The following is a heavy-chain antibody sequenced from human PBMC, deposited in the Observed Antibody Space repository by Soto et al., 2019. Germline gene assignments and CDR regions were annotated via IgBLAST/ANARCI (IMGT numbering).Heavy chain of an antibody. D-gene: IGHD1-26*01. J-gene: IGHJ4*02. Sequence: QVQLVESGGGVVQPGRSLRLSCAASGFTFSSYGMHWVRQAPGKGLEWVAVIWYDGSNKYYADSVKGRFTISRDNSKNTLYLQMNSLRAEDTAVYYCAREEVPIVGASYFDYWGQGTLVTVSS. CDR1: GFTFSSYG. CDR2: IWYDGSNK. V-gene: IGHV3-33*01. CDR3: AREEVPIVGASYFDY.